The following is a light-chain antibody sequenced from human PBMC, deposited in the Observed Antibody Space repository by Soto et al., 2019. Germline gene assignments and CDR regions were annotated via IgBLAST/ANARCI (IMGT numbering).Light chain of an antibody. Sequence: QSALTQPASVSGSPGQSITISCTGTSGDTGSYNRVSWYQQHPGKAPKLIIYEVTNRPSGVWNRFAGPTAGDTASLTLSALQAEEEAEDYCSAESNVNPRARVFGTGTKVTVL. CDR2: EVT. CDR1: SGDTGSYNR. CDR3: SAESNVNPRARV. J-gene: IGLJ1*01. V-gene: IGLV2-14*01.